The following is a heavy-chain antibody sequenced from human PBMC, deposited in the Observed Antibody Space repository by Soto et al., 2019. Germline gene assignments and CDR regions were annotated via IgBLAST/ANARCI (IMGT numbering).Heavy chain of an antibody. CDR2: ISGGGGTT. J-gene: IGHJ3*02. V-gene: IGHV3-23*01. CDR1: GFTFSNYA. Sequence: GSLRLSCSASGFTFSNYAMTWVRQAPGKGLEWVSVISGGGGTTYYADSVKGRFTIARDSSKTTLYLQMNSLRAEDTAIYYCAKVVSGTYHRFPLDIWGQGTMVTVSS. D-gene: IGHD1-26*01. CDR3: AKVVSGTYHRFPLDI.